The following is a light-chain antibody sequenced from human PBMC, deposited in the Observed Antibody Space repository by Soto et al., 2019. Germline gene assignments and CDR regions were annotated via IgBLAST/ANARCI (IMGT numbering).Light chain of an antibody. Sequence: VLTQSPLSLSVTLGQPASISCRSSQSLVYSDGNTYLNWFQQRPGQSPRRLTYKAYERDSGVPDRLSGSWACTDFTLSISRVEVGDVGPYYGIQGISFTFGQGTRV. J-gene: IGKJ1*01. CDR3: IQGISFT. CDR2: KAY. CDR1: QSLVYSDGNTY. V-gene: IGKV2-30*01.